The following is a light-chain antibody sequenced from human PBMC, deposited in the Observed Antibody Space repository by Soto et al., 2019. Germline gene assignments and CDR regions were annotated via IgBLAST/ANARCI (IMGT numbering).Light chain of an antibody. J-gene: IGKJ2*01. CDR1: QSILYSSNNKNY. Sequence: DIVMTQSPDSLAVSLGERATLNCKSSQSILYSSNNKNYLAWYQQKPGQPPKLLIYWASTRESGVPDRFSGTGSGTDFTPTISSLQAEDVALYYCQQSYSSPYTFGQGTKLEIK. V-gene: IGKV4-1*01. CDR2: WAS. CDR3: QQSYSSPYT.